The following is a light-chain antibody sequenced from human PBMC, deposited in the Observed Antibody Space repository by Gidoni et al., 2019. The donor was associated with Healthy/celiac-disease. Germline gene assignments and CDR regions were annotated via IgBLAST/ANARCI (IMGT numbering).Light chain of an antibody. CDR3: QQRSNWPLT. V-gene: IGKV3-11*01. Sequence: EIVWTQSPATLSLSPGERATLSCRASQSVSSYLAWYQQKPGQAPRLLIYDASNRATGIPARFSGSGSGTDFTLTISSLEPEDFAVYYCQQRSNWPLTFGGXTKVEIK. J-gene: IGKJ4*01. CDR1: QSVSSY. CDR2: DAS.